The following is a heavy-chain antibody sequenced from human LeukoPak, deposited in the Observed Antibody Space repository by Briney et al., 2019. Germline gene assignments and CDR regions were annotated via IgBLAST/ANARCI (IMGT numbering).Heavy chain of an antibody. D-gene: IGHD3-10*01. V-gene: IGHV3-15*01. J-gene: IGHJ4*02. CDR2: IQSKTDGGTT. Sequence: GGSLRLSCAASGFTFSDTWMNWVRQAPGKGLEWVGRIQSKTDGGTTEYAAPVKGRFTISRDDSKTTLYLQMNSLKTEDTAVYYCATLTVRGVINIWGQGTLVTVSS. CDR1: GFTFSDTW. CDR3: ATLTVRGVINI.